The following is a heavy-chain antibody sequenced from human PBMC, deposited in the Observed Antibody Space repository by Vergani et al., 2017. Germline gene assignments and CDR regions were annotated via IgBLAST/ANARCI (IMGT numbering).Heavy chain of an antibody. V-gene: IGHV3-33*01. CDR1: GFTFSSYG. CDR3: ARDSGSSWYFDY. CDR2: IWYDGSNK. J-gene: IGHJ4*02. D-gene: IGHD6-13*01. Sequence: QVQLVESGGGVVQPGRSLRLSCAASGFTFSSYGMHWVRQAPGKGLEWVAVIWYDGSNKYYADSVKGRFTISRDNSKNTLYLQMNSLRAEDTAVYYCARDSGSSWYFDYWGQGTLSPSPQ.